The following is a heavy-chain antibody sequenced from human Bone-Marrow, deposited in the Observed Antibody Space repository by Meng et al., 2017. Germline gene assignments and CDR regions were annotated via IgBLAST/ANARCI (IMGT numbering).Heavy chain of an antibody. J-gene: IGHJ4*02. CDR3: ARDEDISAAGKLFGDY. V-gene: IGHV1-2*06. D-gene: IGHD6-25*01. CDR1: GSNFPDYN. Sequence: QGQLVRVEADGTQPRPSVNLPCKPSGSNFPDYNIPGVRRAPGQGLERMGRINPKIGDTHYAQKFPARVTMTGDTSISTAYMELSGLRSDDTAMYYCARDEDISAAGKLFGDYWGQGTLVTVSS. CDR2: INPKIGDT.